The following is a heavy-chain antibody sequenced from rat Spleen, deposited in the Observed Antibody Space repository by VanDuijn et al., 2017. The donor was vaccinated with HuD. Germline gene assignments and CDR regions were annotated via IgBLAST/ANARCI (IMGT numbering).Heavy chain of an antibody. CDR3: ASLMYTPDYLGVMDA. V-gene: IGHV5-7*01. Sequence: EVQLVESGGGLVQPGRSLKLSCAASGFTFSDYNMAWVRQAPKKGLEWVATISYDGSRTYYRDSVKGRFTISRDNAKSTLYLQMDSLRSEATATYYCASLMYTPDYLGVMDAWGQGVSVTVSS. CDR2: ISYDGSRT. D-gene: IGHD1-6*01. CDR1: GFTFSDYN. J-gene: IGHJ4*01.